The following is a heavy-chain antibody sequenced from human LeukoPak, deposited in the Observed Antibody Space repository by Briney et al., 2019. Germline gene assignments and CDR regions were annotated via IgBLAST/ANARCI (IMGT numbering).Heavy chain of an antibody. D-gene: IGHD6-13*01. Sequence: GGSLRLSCAASGFTFSNYGMHWARQAPGKGLEWAAVIWYDGSNKYYADSVKGRFTISRDNSKNTLYLQMNSLRAEDTAVYYCARDMGAAAGTTLDYWGQGTLVTVSS. V-gene: IGHV3-33*01. CDR3: ARDMGAAAGTTLDY. CDR2: IWYDGSNK. J-gene: IGHJ4*02. CDR1: GFTFSNYG.